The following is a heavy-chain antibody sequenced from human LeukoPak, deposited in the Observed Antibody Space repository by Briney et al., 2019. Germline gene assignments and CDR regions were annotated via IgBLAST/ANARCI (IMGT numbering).Heavy chain of an antibody. J-gene: IGHJ6*02. CDR3: ARDHHNRYYYDSSGYYFGGDWYYYGMDV. D-gene: IGHD3-22*01. Sequence: ASVKVSCKASGYTFAGYYMHWVRQAPGQGLEWMGWINPNSGGTNYAQKLQGRVTMTTDTSTSTAYMELRSLRSDDTAVYYCARDHHNRYYYDSSGYYFGGDWYYYGMDVWGQGTTVTVSS. V-gene: IGHV1-2*02. CDR1: GYTFAGYY. CDR2: INPNSGGT.